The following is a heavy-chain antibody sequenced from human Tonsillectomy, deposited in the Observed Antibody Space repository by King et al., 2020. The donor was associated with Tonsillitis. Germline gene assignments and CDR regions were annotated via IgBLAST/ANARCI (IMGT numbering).Heavy chain of an antibody. V-gene: IGHV3-23*04. CDR1: GFRFSSYV. Sequence: DVQLVESGGGLVQPGGSLRLSCAASGFRFSSYVMSWVRQAPGKGLEWVTGICGSGGSTYYADSVKGRFTISRDNSKHTLYVQMNSLRAEDTAVYYCAKGGPVATRPFDYWGQGTLVTVSS. D-gene: IGHD5-12*01. CDR2: ICGSGGST. J-gene: IGHJ4*02. CDR3: AKGGPVATRPFDY.